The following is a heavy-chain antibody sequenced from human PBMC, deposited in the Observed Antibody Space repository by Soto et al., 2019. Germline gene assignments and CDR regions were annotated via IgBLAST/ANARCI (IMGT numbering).Heavy chain of an antibody. D-gene: IGHD1-26*01. CDR2: IWYDGSNK. V-gene: IGHV3-33*01. Sequence: QVQLVESGGGVDQPGRSLRLSCEASGFTFSSYAIHWVRQAPGKGLEWVAVIWYDGSNKYNADSVKGRFTISRDNSKNTLYLQMNSLRAEDTAVYYCARDASSGSYWVGLTPARFDYWGQGTLVTVSS. CDR3: ARDASSGSYWVGLTPARFDY. J-gene: IGHJ4*02. CDR1: GFTFSSYA.